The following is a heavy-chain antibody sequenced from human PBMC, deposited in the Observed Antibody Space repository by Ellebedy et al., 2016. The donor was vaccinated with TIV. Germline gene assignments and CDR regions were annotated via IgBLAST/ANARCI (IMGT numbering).Heavy chain of an antibody. V-gene: IGHV1-18*04. Sequence: ASVKVSCKASGYTFTGSYMHWMRQAPGQGLEWMGWISAYNGNTNYAQKLQGRVTMTTDTSTSTAYMELRSLRSDDTAVYYCARQLAIESHDYWGQGTLVTVSS. CDR3: ARQLAIESHDY. CDR1: GYTFTGSY. J-gene: IGHJ4*02. D-gene: IGHD6-13*01. CDR2: ISAYNGNT.